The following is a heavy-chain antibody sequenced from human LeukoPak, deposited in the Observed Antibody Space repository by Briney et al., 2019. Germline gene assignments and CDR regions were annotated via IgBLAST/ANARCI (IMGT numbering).Heavy chain of an antibody. CDR3: AKSNGYGLVDI. Sequence: ASVKVSCKASGYTFINYGISWVRQAPGQGLEWMGWINPNSGGTNYAQKFQGRVTMTRDTSISTAYMELSRLRSDDTAVYYCAKSNGYGLVDIWGQGTMVTVSS. D-gene: IGHD3-10*01. CDR2: INPNSGGT. V-gene: IGHV1-2*02. CDR1: GYTFINYG. J-gene: IGHJ3*02.